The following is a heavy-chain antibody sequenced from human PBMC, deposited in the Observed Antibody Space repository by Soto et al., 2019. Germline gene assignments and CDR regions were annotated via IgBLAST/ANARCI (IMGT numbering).Heavy chain of an antibody. Sequence: EVQLVESGGGLVKPGGSLRLSCAASGFTFSSYSMNWVRQAPGKGLEWVSSISSSSSYIYYADSVKGRFTISRDNAKNSLYLQMNSLRAEDTAVYYCATDSEYYYDSSGYYYEYFQHWGQGTLVTVSS. CDR1: GFTFSSYS. J-gene: IGHJ1*01. CDR3: ATDSEYYYDSSGYYYEYFQH. CDR2: ISSSSSYI. V-gene: IGHV3-21*01. D-gene: IGHD3-22*01.